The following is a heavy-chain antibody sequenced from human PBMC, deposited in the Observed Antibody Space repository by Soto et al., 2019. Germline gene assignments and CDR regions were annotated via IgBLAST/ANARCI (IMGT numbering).Heavy chain of an antibody. Sequence: QVQLVESGGGLVKPGGSLRLSCAASGFTFSDYYMSWIRQAPGKGLEWVSYISSSGSTIYYADSVKGRFTISRDNAKNSLYLQMNSLRAEDTAVYYCARGGRYCSSTSCYRGTDFDYWGQGTLVTVSS. CDR3: ARGGRYCSSTSCYRGTDFDY. CDR2: ISSSGSTI. J-gene: IGHJ4*02. V-gene: IGHV3-11*01. CDR1: GFTFSDYY. D-gene: IGHD2-2*02.